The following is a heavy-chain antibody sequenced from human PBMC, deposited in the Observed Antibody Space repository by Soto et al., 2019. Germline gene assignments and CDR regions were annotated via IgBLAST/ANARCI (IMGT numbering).Heavy chain of an antibody. CDR2: TKNKANSYTT. V-gene: IGHV3-72*01. CDR3: ATERGPKYYFDY. J-gene: IGHJ4*02. Sequence: GGSLRLSCAASGFTFSDRYIDWVRQAPWKGLEWVGRTKNKANSYTTEYAASVKGRFTISRDNSKKTLYLRMNSLRAEDTAVYYCATERGPKYYFDYWGQGTLVTVCS. CDR1: GFTFSDRY.